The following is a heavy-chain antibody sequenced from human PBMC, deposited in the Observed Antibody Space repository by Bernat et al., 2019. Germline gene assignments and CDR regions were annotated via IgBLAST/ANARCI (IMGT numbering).Heavy chain of an antibody. Sequence: QLQLQESGPGLVKPSETLSLTCTVSGGSISSSSYYWGWIRQPPGKGLVWIGSIDYSGNTYYNPSLKSRVTISVDTSKNQFSLKLSSVTAADTAVYYCARHREQGLVRPLSFDYWGQGTLVTVSS. J-gene: IGHJ4*02. CDR1: GGSISSSSYY. V-gene: IGHV4-39*01. D-gene: IGHD6-19*01. CDR3: ARHREQGLVRPLSFDY. CDR2: IDYSGNT.